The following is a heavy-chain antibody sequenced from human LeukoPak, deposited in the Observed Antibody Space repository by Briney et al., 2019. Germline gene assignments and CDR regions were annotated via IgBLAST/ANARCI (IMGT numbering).Heavy chain of an antibody. CDR3: ARWVGRDGYNYYFDY. Sequence: GGSLRLSCAASGFTFSSYALHWVRQAPGKGLEFVSSISSNGGSTYYANSVKGRFTISRDNAKNSLYLQMNSLRAEDTALYYCARWVGRDGYNYYFDYWGQGTLVTVSS. J-gene: IGHJ4*02. CDR1: GFTFSSYA. V-gene: IGHV3-64*01. D-gene: IGHD5-24*01. CDR2: ISSNGGST.